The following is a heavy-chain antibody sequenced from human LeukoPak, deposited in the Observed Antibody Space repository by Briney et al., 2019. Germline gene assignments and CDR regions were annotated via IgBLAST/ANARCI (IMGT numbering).Heavy chain of an antibody. V-gene: IGHV3-30*18. CDR3: AKEGEQEEFDY. Sequence: GGSLRLSCAASGFTFSSYGMHWVRQAPGKGLEWVAVISYDGSNKYYADSVKGRFTISRDNSKNTLYLQMNSLRAEDTAVYCCAKEGEQEEFDYWGQGTLVTVSS. J-gene: IGHJ4*02. D-gene: IGHD1-26*01. CDR1: GFTFSSYG. CDR2: ISYDGSNK.